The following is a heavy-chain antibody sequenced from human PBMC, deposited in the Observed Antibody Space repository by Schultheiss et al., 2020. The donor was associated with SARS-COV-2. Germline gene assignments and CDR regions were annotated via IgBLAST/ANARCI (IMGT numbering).Heavy chain of an antibody. V-gene: IGHV4-59*12. D-gene: IGHD3-22*01. Sequence: SETLSLTCTVSGGSISSYYWSWIRQPPGKGLEWIGYIYYSGSTYYNPSLKSRVTISVDTSKNQFSLQLNSVTPEDTAVYYCARERVSTYYYDTTSAFDIWGQGTMVTVSS. CDR1: GGSISSYY. J-gene: IGHJ3*02. CDR2: IYYSGST. CDR3: ARERVSTYYYDTTSAFDI.